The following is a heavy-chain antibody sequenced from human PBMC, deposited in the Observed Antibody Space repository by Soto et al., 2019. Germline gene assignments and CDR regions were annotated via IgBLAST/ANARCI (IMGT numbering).Heavy chain of an antibody. D-gene: IGHD5-18*01. J-gene: IGHJ4*02. CDR3: VRSKGGYSYGTPFDY. V-gene: IGHV3-9*01. CDR2: ISWNSGHI. CDR1: GFTFDDYA. Sequence: EVQLEESGGALVQPGRSLRLPCAASGFTFDDYAMYWVRQVLGKGLEWVSSISWNSGHIGYADSVKGRFTTSRDNAKNSLYLQMNSLRPEDTALYYCVRSKGGYSYGTPFDYWGQGTLVTVSS.